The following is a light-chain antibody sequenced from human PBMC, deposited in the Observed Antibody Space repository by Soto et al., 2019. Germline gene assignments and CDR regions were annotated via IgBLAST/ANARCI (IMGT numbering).Light chain of an antibody. V-gene: IGKV3-20*01. CDR3: QQYGTSPPT. CDR1: QSVSSSY. J-gene: IGKJ1*01. Sequence: EIVLTQSPGTLSLSPGERATPSCRASQSVSSSYLAWYQQKPGQAPRLLIYGASSRATGIPDRFSGSGSGTDFTLTISRLEPEDFAVYNCQQYGTSPPTFGQGTKVDIK. CDR2: GAS.